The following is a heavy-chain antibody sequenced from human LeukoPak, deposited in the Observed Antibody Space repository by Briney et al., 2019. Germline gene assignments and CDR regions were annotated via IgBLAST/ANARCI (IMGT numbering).Heavy chain of an antibody. V-gene: IGHV4-30-2*01. CDR3: ARAGRRGYGGNDR. J-gene: IGHJ4*02. CDR1: GGSISSGGYS. CDR2: IYHSGST. D-gene: IGHD5-12*01. Sequence: SQTLSLTCAVSGGSISSGGYSWSWIRQPPGKGLEWIGYIYHSGSTYYNPSLKSRVTISVDRSKNQFSLKLSSVTAADTAVYYCARAGRRGYGGNDRWGQGTLVTVSS.